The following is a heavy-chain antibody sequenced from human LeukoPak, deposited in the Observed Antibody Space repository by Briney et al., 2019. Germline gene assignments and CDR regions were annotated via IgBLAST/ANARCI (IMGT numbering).Heavy chain of an antibody. Sequence: GGSLRLSCAASGYTFSSYAMSWVRQAPGKGLEWVSAISGSGGSTYYADSVKGRFTISRDNSKNTPYLQMNSLRAEDTAVYYCAKLDYDSSRAGMDYWGQGTLVTVSS. J-gene: IGHJ4*02. D-gene: IGHD3-22*01. CDR2: ISGSGGST. CDR3: AKLDYDSSRAGMDY. CDR1: GYTFSSYA. V-gene: IGHV3-23*01.